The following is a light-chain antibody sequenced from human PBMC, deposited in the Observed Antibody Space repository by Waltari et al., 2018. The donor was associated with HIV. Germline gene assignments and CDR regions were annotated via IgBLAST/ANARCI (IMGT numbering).Light chain of an antibody. J-gene: IGLJ1*01. CDR2: DDN. Sequence: SYELTQPPSVSVSPGHTANITCSGDALSTQSAYWFQQKSGQAPVLVIFDDNKRPSAMPERFSGSKSGTVATLTITEAHVDDEGDYYCYSTGRGGDNHKGVFGPGTVVSVL. CDR1: ALSTQS. V-gene: IGLV3-10*01. CDR3: YSTGRGGDNHKGV.